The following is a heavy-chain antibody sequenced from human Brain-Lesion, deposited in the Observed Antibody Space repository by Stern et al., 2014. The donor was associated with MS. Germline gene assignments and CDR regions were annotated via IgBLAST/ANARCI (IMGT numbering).Heavy chain of an antibody. V-gene: IGHV1-2*02. D-gene: IGHD3-3*01. CDR3: ARDQRGITIFGVVTDYYYLGMDV. Sequence: VQLVASGAEVKKPGASVKVSCKTSGYIFTGYYIHWVRQAPGQGLEWMAWINPNTGGTKYAQKFQGRVTMSRDTSISTAYVELSSLTSDDTAVYYCARDQRGITIFGVVTDYYYLGMDVWGQGTMVTVSS. CDR1: GYIFTGYY. J-gene: IGHJ6*02. CDR2: INPNTGGT.